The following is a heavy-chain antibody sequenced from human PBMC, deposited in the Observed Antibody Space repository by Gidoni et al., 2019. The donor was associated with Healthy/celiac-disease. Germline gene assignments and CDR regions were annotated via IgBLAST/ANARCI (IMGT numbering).Heavy chain of an antibody. Sequence: QVQLVQSGAEVKKPGASVTVSCKSSGYTFTSYYMHWVRQSPGQGLEWLGIINTSGGSKSYAQKFEGRVNRTRDTATSTVYMELSSLRSEDTGVYYCARGRRPDGYSDLAYWGQGTLGTVSA. CDR2: INTSGGSK. CDR3: ARGRRPDGYSDLAY. J-gene: IGHJ4*02. V-gene: IGHV1-46*01. CDR1: GYTFTSYY. D-gene: IGHD5-18*01.